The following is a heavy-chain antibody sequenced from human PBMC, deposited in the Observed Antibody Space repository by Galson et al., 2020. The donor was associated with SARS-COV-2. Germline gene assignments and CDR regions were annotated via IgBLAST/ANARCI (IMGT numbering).Heavy chain of an antibody. V-gene: IGHV1-18*01. CDR3: ARVGDIVVVPAARNGMDV. Sequence: ASVKVSCKASGYTFTSYGISWVRQAPGQGLEWMGWISAYNGNTNYAQKLQGRVTMTTDTSTSTAYMELRSLRSDDTAVYYCARVGDIVVVPAARNGMDVWGQGTTVTVSS. CDR1: GYTFTSYG. CDR2: ISAYNGNT. J-gene: IGHJ6*02. D-gene: IGHD2-2*01.